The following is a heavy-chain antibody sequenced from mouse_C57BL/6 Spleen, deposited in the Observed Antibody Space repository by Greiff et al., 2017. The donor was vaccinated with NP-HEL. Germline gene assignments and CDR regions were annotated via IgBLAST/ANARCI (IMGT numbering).Heavy chain of an antibody. J-gene: IGHJ4*01. D-gene: IGHD1-1*01. CDR1: GFTFSDYG. Sequence: EVQLVESGGGLVKPGGSLKLSCAASGFTFSDYGMHWVRQAPEKGLEWVAYISSGSSTIYYADTVKGRFTISRDNAKNTLFLQMTSLRSEDTAMYYCARGGYGSRYGAMDYWGQGTSVTVSS. CDR2: ISSGSSTI. V-gene: IGHV5-17*01. CDR3: ARGGYGSRYGAMDY.